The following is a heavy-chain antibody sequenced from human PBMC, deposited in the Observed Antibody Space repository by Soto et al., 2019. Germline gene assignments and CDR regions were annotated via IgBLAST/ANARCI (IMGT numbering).Heavy chain of an antibody. D-gene: IGHD3-3*01. CDR1: GFTFSSYA. Sequence: PGGSLRLSCAASGFTFSSYAMSWVRQAPGKGLEWVSAISGSGGSTYYADSVKGRFTISRDNSKNTLYLQMNSLRAEDTAVYYCAKDTYYDFWSGYAGMDVWGQGTTVTVSS. V-gene: IGHV3-23*01. CDR3: AKDTYYDFWSGYAGMDV. CDR2: ISGSGGST. J-gene: IGHJ6*02.